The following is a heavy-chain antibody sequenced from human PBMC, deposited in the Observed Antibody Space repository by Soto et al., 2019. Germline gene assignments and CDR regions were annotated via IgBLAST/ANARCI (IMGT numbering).Heavy chain of an antibody. J-gene: IGHJ4*02. V-gene: IGHV4-39*01. CDR3: ARRESSGWFFDY. Sequence: SETLSLTCTVSGGSISSSSYYWGWIRQPPGKGLEWIGVIYYTGSTYYNPSLKSRVTISVDTSKNQFSLKLSSVTAADTAVYYCARRESSGWFFDYWGQGTLVTVSS. CDR2: IYYTGST. CDR1: GGSISSSSYY. D-gene: IGHD6-19*01.